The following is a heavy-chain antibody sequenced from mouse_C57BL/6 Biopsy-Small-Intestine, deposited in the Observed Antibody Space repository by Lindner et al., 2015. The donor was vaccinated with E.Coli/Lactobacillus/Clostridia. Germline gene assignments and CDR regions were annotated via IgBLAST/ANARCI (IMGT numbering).Heavy chain of an antibody. CDR1: GYTFTDYH. V-gene: IGHV1-34*01. CDR3: VRDSSGFFDY. CDR2: IYPNNGGN. J-gene: IGHJ2*01. D-gene: IGHD3-2*02. Sequence: VQLQESGPELVKPGASVKMSCKASGYTFTDYHMHWVKQSHGKSLEWIGYIYPNNGGNGNNQKFKSKATLTVDKSSNTAYMELRSLTSEDSAVYYCVRDSSGFFDYWGQGTTLTVSS.